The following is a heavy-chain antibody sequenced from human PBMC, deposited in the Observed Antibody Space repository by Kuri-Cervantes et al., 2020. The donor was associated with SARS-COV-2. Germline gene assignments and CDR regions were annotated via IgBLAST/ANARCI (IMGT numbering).Heavy chain of an antibody. D-gene: IGHD4-17*01. Sequence: GSLRPSCAFYGESFSGYYWNWIRQSPGKGLEWIGEVNHRGSTNYNPSLKSRVTISVDTSSKQFSLHLSSVTAADTAVYYCARAYGFLRYIYYMDVWGRGTTVTVSS. CDR3: ARAYGFLRYIYYMDV. CDR2: VNHRGST. CDR1: GESFSGYY. V-gene: IGHV4-34*01. J-gene: IGHJ6*03.